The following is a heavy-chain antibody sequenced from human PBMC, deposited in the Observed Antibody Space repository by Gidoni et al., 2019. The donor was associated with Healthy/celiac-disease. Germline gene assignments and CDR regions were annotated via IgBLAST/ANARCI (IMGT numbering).Heavy chain of an antibody. CDR2: IIPIVGTA. Sequence: QVQLVQSGAEVKKPGSSVKVSCKASGGTFRSYAISWVRQAPGQGLEWMGGIIPIVGTANYAQKFQGRVTITADESTSTAYMELSSLRSEDTAVYYCARPRAVAGPNAFDIWGQGTMVTVSS. J-gene: IGHJ3*02. CDR3: ARPRAVAGPNAFDI. V-gene: IGHV1-69*01. D-gene: IGHD6-19*01. CDR1: GGTFRSYA.